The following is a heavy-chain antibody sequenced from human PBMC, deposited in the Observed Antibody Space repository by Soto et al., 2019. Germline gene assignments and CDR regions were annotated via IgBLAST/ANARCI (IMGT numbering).Heavy chain of an antibody. CDR2: ISAYNGNT. Sequence: QVQLVQSGAEVKKPGASVKVSCKASGYTFTSYGISWVRQAPGQGLEWMGWISAYNGNTNYAQKLQGRVTMTTDTSTSTAYIELRSLRSDDTAVYYCARSTLEITIFGVAHNWFDPWGQGTLVTVSS. D-gene: IGHD3-3*01. V-gene: IGHV1-18*01. CDR1: GYTFTSYG. J-gene: IGHJ5*02. CDR3: ARSTLEITIFGVAHNWFDP.